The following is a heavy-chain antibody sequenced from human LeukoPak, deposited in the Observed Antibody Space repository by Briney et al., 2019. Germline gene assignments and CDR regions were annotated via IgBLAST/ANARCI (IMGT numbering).Heavy chain of an antibody. D-gene: IGHD3-22*01. J-gene: IGHJ3*02. V-gene: IGHV3-48*04. CDR1: GFTFSSYS. CDR3: ARDPSYYDSSGSDAFDI. Sequence: PGGSLRLSCAASGFTFSSYSMNWVRQAPGKGLEWVSYISSSSSTIYYADSVKGRFTISRDNAKNSLYLQMNSLRAEDTAVYYCARDPSYYDSSGSDAFDIWGQGTMVTVSS. CDR2: ISSSSSTI.